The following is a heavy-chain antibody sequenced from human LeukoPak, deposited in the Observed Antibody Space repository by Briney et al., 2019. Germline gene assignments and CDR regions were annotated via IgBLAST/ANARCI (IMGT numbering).Heavy chain of an antibody. CDR2: IQYDGSDK. CDR1: GFSFSSYG. CDR3: ARYVISGLWYFDI. Sequence: PGGSLRLSCAASGFSFSSYGMHWVRQAPGKGLEWVAFIQYDGSDKYYADSVKGRFTISRDNSKSTLYLQMNSLRAEDTAVYYCARYVISGLWYFDIWGQGTMVTVSS. V-gene: IGHV3-30*02. J-gene: IGHJ3*02. D-gene: IGHD3-22*01.